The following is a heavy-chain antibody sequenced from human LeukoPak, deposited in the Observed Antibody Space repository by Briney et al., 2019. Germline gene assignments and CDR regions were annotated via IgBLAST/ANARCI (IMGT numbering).Heavy chain of an antibody. J-gene: IGHJ5*02. V-gene: IGHV4-39*01. CDR2: IYYSGST. CDR3: ARAGTLLGVSDP. CDR1: GGSISSSSYY. Sequence: SETLSLTCTVSGGSISSSSYYWGWIRQPPGKGLEWIGSIYYSGSTYYNPSLKSRVTISVDTSKNQSSLKLSSVTAADTAVYYCARAGTLLGVSDPWGQGTLVTVSS. D-gene: IGHD6-19*01.